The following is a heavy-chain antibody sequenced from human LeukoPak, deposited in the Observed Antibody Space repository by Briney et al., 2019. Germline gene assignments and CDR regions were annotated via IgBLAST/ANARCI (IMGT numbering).Heavy chain of an antibody. D-gene: IGHD3-22*01. J-gene: IGHJ3*02. CDR1: GCSISSYY. CDR3: ARDGGGYYDSSGPIDAFDI. Sequence: SETLSLTCTVSGCSISSYYWSWIRQPAGKGLEWIGRIYTSGSTNYNPSLKSRVTMSVDTSKNQFSLKLSSVTAADTAVYYCARDGGGYYDSSGPIDAFDIWGQGTMVTVSS. V-gene: IGHV4-4*07. CDR2: IYTSGST.